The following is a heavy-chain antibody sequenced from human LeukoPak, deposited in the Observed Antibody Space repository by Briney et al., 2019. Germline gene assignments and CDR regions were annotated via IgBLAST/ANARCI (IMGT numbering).Heavy chain of an antibody. Sequence: ASVKVSCKASGYIFDIYAMIWVRQATGQGLELMGWINTNTGIPTYAQGFTGRFVFSLDTSVSTAYLHISSLKTEDTAVYYCARDYTVALGTTTYFQHWGQGTLVTVSS. CDR2: INTNTGIP. D-gene: IGHD1-7*01. CDR1: GYIFDIYA. J-gene: IGHJ1*01. CDR3: ARDYTVALGTTTYFQH. V-gene: IGHV7-4-1*02.